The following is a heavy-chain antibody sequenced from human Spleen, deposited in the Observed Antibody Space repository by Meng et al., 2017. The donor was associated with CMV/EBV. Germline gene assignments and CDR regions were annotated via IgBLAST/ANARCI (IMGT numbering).Heavy chain of an antibody. D-gene: IGHD5-18*01. CDR1: GDSVSSNSAA. J-gene: IGHJ4*02. CDR2: TYYRSKWYN. V-gene: IGHV6-1*01. CDR3: VREKINSHDY. Sequence: CAIPGDSVSSNSAAWSWIRQSPSRGLEWLGRTYYRSKWYNGYAISVESRITINSDTSKNQFSLQLNSVTPEDTAVYYCVREKINSHDYWAQGTLVTVSS.